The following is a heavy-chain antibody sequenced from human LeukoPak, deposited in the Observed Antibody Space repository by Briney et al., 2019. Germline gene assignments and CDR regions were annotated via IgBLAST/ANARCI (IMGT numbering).Heavy chain of an antibody. CDR2: ISGTGTTI. J-gene: IGHJ4*02. CDR1: GLTFSDYY. V-gene: IGHV3-11*04. Sequence: GGSLRLSCAASGLTFSDYYMTWIRQAPGKGLEWVSSISGTGTTIYYADSVRGRFTVSRDNARNSLFLHMNSLRAEDTAVYYCAVQITLIVVVPYFDYWGQGTLVTVSS. CDR3: AVQITLIVVVPYFDY. D-gene: IGHD3-22*01.